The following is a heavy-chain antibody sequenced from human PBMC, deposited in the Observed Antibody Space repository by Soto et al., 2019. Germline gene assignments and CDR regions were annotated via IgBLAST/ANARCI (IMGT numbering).Heavy chain of an antibody. D-gene: IGHD2-2*01. J-gene: IGHJ4*02. CDR3: ARDGAYCSSTSCYLRSFYFDY. V-gene: IGHV3-21*01. CDR2: ISSSSSYI. CDR1: GFTFSSYS. Sequence: EVQLVESGGGLVKPGGSLRLSCAASGFTFSSYSMSWVRQAPGKGLEWVSSISSSSSYIYYADSVKGRFTISRDNAKNSLYLQMNSLRAEDTAVYYCARDGAYCSSTSCYLRSFYFDYWGQGTLVTVSS.